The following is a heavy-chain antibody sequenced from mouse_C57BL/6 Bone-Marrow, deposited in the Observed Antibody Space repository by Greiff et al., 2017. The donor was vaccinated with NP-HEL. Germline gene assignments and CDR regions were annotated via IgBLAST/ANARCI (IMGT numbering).Heavy chain of an antibody. CDR1: GYTFTSYW. CDR3: ARLRPWFAY. Sequence: VQLQQPGAELVRPGTSVKLSCKASGYTFTSYWLHWVKQRPGQGLEWIGVIDPSDSYTNYNQKFKGKATLTVDTSSSTAYMQLSSLTSEDSAVYYCARLRPWFAYWGQGTLVTVSA. CDR2: IDPSDSYT. D-gene: IGHD2-12*01. J-gene: IGHJ3*01. V-gene: IGHV1-59*01.